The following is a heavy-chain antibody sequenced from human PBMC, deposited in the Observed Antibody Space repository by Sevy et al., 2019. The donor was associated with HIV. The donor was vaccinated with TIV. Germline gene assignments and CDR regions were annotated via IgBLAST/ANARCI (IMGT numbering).Heavy chain of an antibody. D-gene: IGHD1-26*01. Sequence: SETLSLTCTVSGGSITSLYWNWIRQPPGKGLEWIANIYYNGHINYNPSLKSRVTFSLDTSKNQCSLRLSSVTAADTAMYYCAGENAWGRGYSWGQGTLVTVS. CDR1: GGSITSLY. CDR3: AGENAWGRGYS. J-gene: IGHJ4*02. V-gene: IGHV4-59*08. CDR2: IYYNGHI.